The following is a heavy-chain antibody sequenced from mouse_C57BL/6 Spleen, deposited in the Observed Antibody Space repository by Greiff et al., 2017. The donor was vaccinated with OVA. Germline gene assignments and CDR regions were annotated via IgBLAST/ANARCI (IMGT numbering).Heavy chain of an antibody. Sequence: VQLQQPGAELVKPGASVKLSCKASGYIFTSYWMHWVKQRPGQGLEWIGMIHPNSGSTNYNEKFKSKATLTVDKSSSTAYMQLSSLTSEDSAVDYCARGGGDWDGFAYWGQGTLVTVAA. D-gene: IGHD4-1*01. V-gene: IGHV1-64*01. J-gene: IGHJ3*01. CDR1: GYIFTSYW. CDR2: IHPNSGST. CDR3: ARGGGDWDGFAY.